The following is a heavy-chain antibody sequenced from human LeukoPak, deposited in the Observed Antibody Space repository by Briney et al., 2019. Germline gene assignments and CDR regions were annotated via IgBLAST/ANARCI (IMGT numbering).Heavy chain of an antibody. D-gene: IGHD3-22*01. Sequence: PSETLSLTCTVSGGSISSYYWSWIRQPPGKGLEWIGEINHSGSTNYNPSLKSRVTISVDTSKNQFSLKLSSVTAADTAVYYCARGYYDSSGYSYWGQGTLVTVSS. J-gene: IGHJ4*02. CDR3: ARGYYDSSGYSY. V-gene: IGHV4-34*01. CDR1: GGSISSYY. CDR2: INHSGST.